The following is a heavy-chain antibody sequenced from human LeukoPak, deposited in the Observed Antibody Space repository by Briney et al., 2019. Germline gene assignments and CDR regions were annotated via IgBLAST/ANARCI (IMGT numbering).Heavy chain of an antibody. CDR2: ISTSSRYI. J-gene: IGHJ5*02. D-gene: IGHD2-2*01. Sequence: GGSLRLSCAASGFTLSNYDINWVRQAPGKGLEWVSYISTSSRYIYYKDSVRGRFTISRDDAKNSLYLEMNSLRAEDTAVYYCARADCSSSTCYLRRSWFDPWGQGTLVTVSS. CDR3: ARADCSSSTCYLRRSWFDP. CDR1: GFTLSNYD. V-gene: IGHV3-21*01.